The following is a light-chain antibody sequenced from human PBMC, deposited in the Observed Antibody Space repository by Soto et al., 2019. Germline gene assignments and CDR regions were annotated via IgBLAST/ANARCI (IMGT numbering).Light chain of an antibody. J-gene: IGKJ5*01. Sequence: DIQMTQSPSTLSASVGDRVTITCRASQIISDWLAWYQQKPGKAPYLLIYKASNLESGVPSRFSGSGSGTEFTLTISSLQPDDFATDYCQQHNDYPITFGQGTRLENK. CDR2: KAS. CDR1: QIISDW. V-gene: IGKV1-5*03. CDR3: QQHNDYPIT.